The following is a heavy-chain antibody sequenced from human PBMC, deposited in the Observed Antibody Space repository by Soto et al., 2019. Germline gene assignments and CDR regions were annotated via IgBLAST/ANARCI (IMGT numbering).Heavy chain of an antibody. D-gene: IGHD6-13*01. CDR2: ISAYNGNT. Sequence: QVQLVQSGAEVKKPGASVKVSCKASGYTFTSYGISWVRQAPGQGLEWMGWISAYNGNTNYAQKLQGRVTMTTDTXTXTXXMELRSLRSDDTAVYYCARGRAAAGTLYYYYGMDVWGQGTTVTVSS. CDR3: ARGRAAAGTLYYYYGMDV. CDR1: GYTFTSYG. V-gene: IGHV1-18*01. J-gene: IGHJ6*02.